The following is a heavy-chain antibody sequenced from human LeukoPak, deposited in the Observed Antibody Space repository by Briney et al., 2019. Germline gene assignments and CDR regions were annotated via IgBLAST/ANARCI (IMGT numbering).Heavy chain of an antibody. CDR1: GFTFSTYS. D-gene: IGHD4-17*01. CDR3: ALVTTVTYHY. Sequence: PGGSLRPSCAASGFTFSTYSMNWVRQAPGKGLEWVSYISSSSSTIYYADSVKGRFTISRDNAMNSLYLQMNSLRDEDTAVYYCALVTTVTYHYWGQGTLVTVSS. J-gene: IGHJ4*02. CDR2: ISSSSSTI. V-gene: IGHV3-48*02.